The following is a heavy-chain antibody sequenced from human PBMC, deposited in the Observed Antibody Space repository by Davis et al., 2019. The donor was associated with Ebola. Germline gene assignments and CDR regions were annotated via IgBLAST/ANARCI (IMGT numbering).Heavy chain of an antibody. Sequence: AASVKVSCKASGYTFTSYGISWVRQAPGQGLEWMGWISAYNGNTNYAQKLQGRVTMTTDTSTSTAYMELRSLRSDDTAVYYCARDVEVVGIAAGIYLYYYYGMDVWGQGTTVTVSS. CDR1: GYTFTSYG. CDR2: ISAYNGNT. V-gene: IGHV1-18*01. J-gene: IGHJ6*02. CDR3: ARDVEVVGIAAGIYLYYYYGMDV. D-gene: IGHD3-10*01.